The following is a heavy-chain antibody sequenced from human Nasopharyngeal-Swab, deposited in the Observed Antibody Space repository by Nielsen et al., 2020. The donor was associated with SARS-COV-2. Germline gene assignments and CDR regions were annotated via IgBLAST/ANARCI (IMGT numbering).Heavy chain of an antibody. CDR3: ARDRSGYYDFDY. Sequence: GESLKISCAASGFTFSNAWMSWVRQAPGKGLEWVSYITSSGTTIYYADSVRGRFTISRDNAKNSLFLQMDSLRAEDTAVYYCARDRSGYYDFDYWGQGTLVTVSS. CDR2: ITSSGTTI. J-gene: IGHJ4*02. CDR1: GFTFSNAW. V-gene: IGHV3-11*04. D-gene: IGHD3-22*01.